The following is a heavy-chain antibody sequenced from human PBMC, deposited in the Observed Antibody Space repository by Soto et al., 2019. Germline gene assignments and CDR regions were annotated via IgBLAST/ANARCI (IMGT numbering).Heavy chain of an antibody. CDR2: IDSGFTT. CDR1: GFTFSSSA. CDR3: AKDQWELMH. Sequence: GGSLRLSCAASGFTFSSSAMTWVRQTPGKGLERVSSIDSGFTTYYSDSLKGHFTISRDNSKNTVYLQMNSLRADDTAVYYCAKDQWELMHWGQGTLVTVSS. V-gene: IGHV3-23*05. D-gene: IGHD1-26*01. J-gene: IGHJ4*01.